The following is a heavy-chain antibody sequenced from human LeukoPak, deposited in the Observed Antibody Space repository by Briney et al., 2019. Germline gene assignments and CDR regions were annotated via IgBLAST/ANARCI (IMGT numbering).Heavy chain of an antibody. CDR3: TTGDIVATIKYYYYYMDV. V-gene: IGHV3-15*01. CDR1: GFTFSNAW. J-gene: IGHJ6*03. Sequence: GGSLRLSCAASGFTFSNAWMSWVRQAPGKGLEWVGRIKSKTDGGTTDYAAPVKGRFTISRDDSKNTLYLQMNSLKTEDTAAYYCTTGDIVATIKYYYYYMDVWGKGTTVTVSS. D-gene: IGHD5-12*01. CDR2: IKSKTDGGTT.